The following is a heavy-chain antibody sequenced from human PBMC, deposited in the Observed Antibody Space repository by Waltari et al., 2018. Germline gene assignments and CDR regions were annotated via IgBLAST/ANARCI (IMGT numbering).Heavy chain of an antibody. D-gene: IGHD3-16*01. CDR2: IGSAGDT. CDR1: GFTFSRYD. CDR3: ARALSYANGMDV. J-gene: IGHJ6*02. Sequence: EVQLVESGGGLVQPGGSLRLSCAASGFTFSRYDMHWVRQVTGKGLEWVSAIGSAGDTYYPGSVKGRFTISREDAENSLYLQMNSLRAGDTAVYYCARALSYANGMDVWGQGTTVIVSS. V-gene: IGHV3-13*01.